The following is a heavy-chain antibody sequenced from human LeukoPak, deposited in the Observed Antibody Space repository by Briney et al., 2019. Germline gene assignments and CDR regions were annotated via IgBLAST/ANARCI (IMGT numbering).Heavy chain of an antibody. CDR2: INSDGSST. V-gene: IGHV3-74*01. Sequence: PGGSLRLSCAASGFTFSSYWMHWVRQAPGNGLVWVSRINSDGSSTSYADSVKGRFTISRDNAKNTLYLQMNSLRAEDTAVYYCARARSSCGWSQYFQHWGQGTLVTVSS. CDR3: ARARSSCGWSQYFQH. J-gene: IGHJ1*01. CDR1: GFTFSSYW. D-gene: IGHD6-19*01.